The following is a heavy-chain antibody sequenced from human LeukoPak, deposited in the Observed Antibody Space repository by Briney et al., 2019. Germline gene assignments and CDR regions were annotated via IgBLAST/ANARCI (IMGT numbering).Heavy chain of an antibody. Sequence: PSETLSLTCTVSGGSISSSSYYWGWIRQPPGKGLEWIGSIYYSGSTYYSPSVKSRVTISVDTSKNQFSPKLSSVTAADTAVYYCARDGDGYNFAFDIWGQGTMVTVSS. V-gene: IGHV4-39*07. CDR3: ARDGDGYNFAFDI. D-gene: IGHD5-24*01. CDR2: IYYSGST. J-gene: IGHJ3*02. CDR1: GGSISSSSYY.